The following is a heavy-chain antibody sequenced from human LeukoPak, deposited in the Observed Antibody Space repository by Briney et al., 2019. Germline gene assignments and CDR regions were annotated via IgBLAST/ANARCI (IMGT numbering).Heavy chain of an antibody. V-gene: IGHV4-34*01. CDR3: ARASKGYDSSGYYYGSDY. CDR2: INHSGST. CDR1: GGSFSGYY. J-gene: IGHJ4*02. Sequence: SETLSLTCAAYGGSFSGYYWSWIRQPPGKGLEWIGEINHSGSTNYNPSLKSRVTISVDTSKNQFSLKLSSVTAADTAVYYCARASKGYDSSGYYYGSDYWGQGTLVTVSS. D-gene: IGHD3-22*01.